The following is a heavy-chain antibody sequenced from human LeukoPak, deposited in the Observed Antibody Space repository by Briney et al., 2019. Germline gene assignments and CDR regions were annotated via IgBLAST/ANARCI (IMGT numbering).Heavy chain of an antibody. CDR3: ARHSYDYVWGSYRSYFDY. Sequence: ASVKVSCKASGGTFSSYAISWVRQAPGQGLEWMGGIIPIFGTANYAQKFQGRVTITTDESTSTAYMELSSLRSEDTAVHYCARHSYDYVWGSYRSYFDYWGQGTLVTVSS. D-gene: IGHD3-16*02. CDR2: IIPIFGTA. CDR1: GGTFSSYA. J-gene: IGHJ4*02. V-gene: IGHV1-69*05.